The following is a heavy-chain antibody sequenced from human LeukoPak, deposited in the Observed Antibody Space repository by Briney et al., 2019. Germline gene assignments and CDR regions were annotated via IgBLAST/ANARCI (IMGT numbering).Heavy chain of an antibody. V-gene: IGHV3-30*03. CDR1: GFTFSSYG. Sequence: GGSLRLSCAASGFTFSSYGMHWVRQAPGKGLEWVAVISYDGSNKYYADSVKGRFTISRDNAKNSLYLQMNSLRAEDTAVYYCARDCWRSSGYCTHFQHWGQGTLVTVSS. CDR2: ISYDGSNK. D-gene: IGHD3-22*01. J-gene: IGHJ1*01. CDR3: ARDCWRSSGYCTHFQH.